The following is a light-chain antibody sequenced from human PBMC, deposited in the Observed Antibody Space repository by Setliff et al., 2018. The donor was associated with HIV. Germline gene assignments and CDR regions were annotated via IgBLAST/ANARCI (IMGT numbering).Light chain of an antibody. CDR2: DDS. CDR3: QVWDRGSDHFV. CDR1: NIGSKT. V-gene: IGLV3-21*03. Sequence: SYELTQPPSVSVAPGKPARITCGGNNIGSKTVHWYQQKPGQAPVLVVYDDSDRPSGIPERFSGSNSENTATLTISRVEAGDEADYYCQVWDRGSDHFVFGTGTKVTVL. J-gene: IGLJ1*01.